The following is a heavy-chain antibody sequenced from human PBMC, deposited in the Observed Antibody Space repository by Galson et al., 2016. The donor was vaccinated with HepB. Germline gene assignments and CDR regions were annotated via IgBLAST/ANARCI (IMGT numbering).Heavy chain of an antibody. D-gene: IGHD5-12*01. CDR2: ISYDGRDK. J-gene: IGHJ3*01. Sequence: SLRLSCAVSGFKFSDYAMHWVRQAAGKGLECVAVISYDGRDKYYADSVKGRFTISRDNSKNTLDLQMNSLRTEDTALYHCAKDREWLRYTSDGIDVWGQGTTVTVSS. CDR3: AKDREWLRYTSDGIDV. CDR1: GFKFSDYA. V-gene: IGHV3-30*18.